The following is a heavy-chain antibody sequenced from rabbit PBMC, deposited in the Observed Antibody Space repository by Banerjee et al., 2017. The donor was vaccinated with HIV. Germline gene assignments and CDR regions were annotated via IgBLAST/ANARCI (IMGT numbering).Heavy chain of an antibody. D-gene: IGHD6-1*01. CDR3: ARDTASSFSSYGMDL. V-gene: IGHV1S40*01. Sequence: QSLEESGGDLVKPGASLTLTCTASGFTISSSYWICWVRQAPGKGPEWIACIDRGITYYAAWAKGRFTISKTSSTTVTLQMTSLTVADTATYFCARDTASSFSSYGMDLWGPGTLVTVS. CDR2: IDRGIT. J-gene: IGHJ6*01. CDR1: GFTISSSYW.